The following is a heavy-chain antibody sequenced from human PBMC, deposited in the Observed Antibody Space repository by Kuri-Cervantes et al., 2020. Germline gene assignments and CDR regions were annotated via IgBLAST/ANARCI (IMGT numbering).Heavy chain of an antibody. D-gene: IGHD3-10*01. Sequence: GESLKISCSASGFTFSSYVMHWVRQAPGKGLEWVAVISYDGSNKYYANSVKGRFTISRDNAKNSLYLQMNSLRAEDTAVYYCARAGGDLYYGSVLDYWGQGTLVTVSS. J-gene: IGHJ4*02. V-gene: IGHV3-30-3*01. CDR1: GFTFSSYV. CDR3: ARAGGDLYYGSVLDY. CDR2: ISYDGSNK.